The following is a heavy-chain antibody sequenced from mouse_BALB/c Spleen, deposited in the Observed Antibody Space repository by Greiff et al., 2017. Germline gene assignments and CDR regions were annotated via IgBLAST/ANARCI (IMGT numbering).Heavy chain of an antibody. CDR1: GFTFSSYA. D-gene: IGHD2-4*01. CDR3: ASYEYTGLSWFSY. CDR2: ISSGGSYT. J-gene: IGHJ3*01. V-gene: IGHV5-9-3*01. Sequence: EVKLMESGGGLVKPGGSLKLSCAASGFTFSSYAMSWVRQTPEKRLEWVATISSGGSYTYYPDSVKGRFTISRDNAKNTLYLQMSSLRSEDTAMYYCASYEYTGLSWFSYWGQEGLGTVSA.